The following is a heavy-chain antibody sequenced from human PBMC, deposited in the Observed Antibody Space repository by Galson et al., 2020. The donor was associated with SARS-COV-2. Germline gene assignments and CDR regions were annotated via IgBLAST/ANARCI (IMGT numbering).Heavy chain of an antibody. J-gene: IGHJ4*02. Sequence: SVKVSCKASGYTFTSYGITWVRQAPGQGIKWMGWIRTDNGNTNYAQNLQGRVSMTTDTSTNTAYMELRSLRSDDTAMYYCTRNPYRELSLGHYDFWSGSFYFDYWGQGTLVTVSS. CDR3: TRNPYRELSLGHYDFWSGSFYFDY. D-gene: IGHD3-3*01. V-gene: IGHV1-18*04. CDR1: GYTFTSYG. CDR2: IRTDNGNT.